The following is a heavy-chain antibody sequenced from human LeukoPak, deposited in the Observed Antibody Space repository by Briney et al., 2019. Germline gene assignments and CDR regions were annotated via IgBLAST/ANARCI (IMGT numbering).Heavy chain of an antibody. V-gene: IGHV3-7*05. CDR1: GFTFSSYW. CDR3: ARGEIAYYYDSSGYSDY. Sequence: PEGSLRLPCAASGFTFSSYWMSWVRQAPGKGLEWVANIKQDGSEKYYVDSVKGRFTISRDNAKNSLYLQMNSLRAEDTAVYYCARGEIAYYYDSSGYSDYWGQGTLVTVSS. J-gene: IGHJ4*02. CDR2: IKQDGSEK. D-gene: IGHD3-22*01.